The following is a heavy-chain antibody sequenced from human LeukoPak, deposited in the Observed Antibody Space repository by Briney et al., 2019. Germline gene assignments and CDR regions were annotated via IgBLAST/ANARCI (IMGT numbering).Heavy chain of an antibody. CDR1: GFSLSTSGVG. J-gene: IGHJ4*02. CDR2: IYWNDDK. Sequence: SGPTLLKPTQTLTLTCTFSGFSLSTSGVGVGWIRQPPGKALEWLALIYWNDDKRYSPSLKSRLTITKDTSKNQVVLTMTNMDPVDTATYYCAHRPYDSSGYSPYYFDYWGQGTLVTVSS. V-gene: IGHV2-5*01. CDR3: AHRPYDSSGYSPYYFDY. D-gene: IGHD3-22*01.